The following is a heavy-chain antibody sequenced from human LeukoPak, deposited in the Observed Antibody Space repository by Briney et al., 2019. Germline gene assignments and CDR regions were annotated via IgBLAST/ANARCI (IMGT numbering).Heavy chain of an antibody. D-gene: IGHD6-13*01. Sequence: PSETLSLTCTVSGGSISSYYWSWIRQPAGKGLEWIGRIYTSGSTNYNPSLKSRVTMSVDTSKNQFSLKLSSVTAADTAVYYCARESVAAAGIYFDYWGQGTLVTVSS. CDR1: GGSISSYY. CDR3: ARESVAAAGIYFDY. J-gene: IGHJ4*02. V-gene: IGHV4-4*07. CDR2: IYTSGST.